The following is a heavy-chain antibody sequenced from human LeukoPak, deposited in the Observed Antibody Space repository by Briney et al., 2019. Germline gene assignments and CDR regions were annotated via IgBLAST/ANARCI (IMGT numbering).Heavy chain of an antibody. Sequence: KPSDTLTLTCTVSGGPISRYYWIWLRQPPGKALEWIGYIYYSGSSNYNPSLESRVIISVDTSKNQISLRLSSVTAADTAVYHCARGFYDSRGYSTPFDHWGQGTLVTVSP. D-gene: IGHD3-22*01. CDR1: GGPISRYY. CDR3: ARGFYDSRGYSTPFDH. CDR2: IYYSGSS. J-gene: IGHJ4*02. V-gene: IGHV4-59*08.